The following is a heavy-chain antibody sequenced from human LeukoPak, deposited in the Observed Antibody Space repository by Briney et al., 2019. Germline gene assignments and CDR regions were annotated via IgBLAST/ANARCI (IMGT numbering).Heavy chain of an antibody. CDR2: IWHDGSNK. D-gene: IGHD2-15*01. V-gene: IGHV3-33*08. CDR3: ARSQYCSGGSCYRLGDY. CDR1: GITLSNYG. Sequence: GGSLRLSCAVSGITLSNYGMSWVRQAPGKGLEWVAVIWHDGSNKYYADSVKGRFTISRDNSKNTLYLHMDSLRAEDTAVYYCARSQYCSGGSCYRLGDYWGQGTLVTVSS. J-gene: IGHJ4*02.